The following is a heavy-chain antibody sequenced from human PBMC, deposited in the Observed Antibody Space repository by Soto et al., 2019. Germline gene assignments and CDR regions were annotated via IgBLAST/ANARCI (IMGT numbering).Heavy chain of an antibody. CDR2: IYYSGST. D-gene: IGHD2-15*01. V-gene: IGHV4-59*08. Sequence: SETLSLTCTVSGGSISSYYWSWIRQPPGKGLEWIGYIYYSGSTNYNPSLKSRVTISVDTSKNQFSLKLSSLTAADTAVYYCARRFVSGYCSGGSCYGPNWFDPWGQGTLVTVSS. CDR3: ARRFVSGYCSGGSCYGPNWFDP. CDR1: GGSISSYY. J-gene: IGHJ5*02.